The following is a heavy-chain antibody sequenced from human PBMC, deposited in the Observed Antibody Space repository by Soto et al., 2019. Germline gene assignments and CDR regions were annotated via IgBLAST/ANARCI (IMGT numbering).Heavy chain of an antibody. J-gene: IGHJ6*02. CDR3: TSEYSSSSGIVYYYYGMDV. V-gene: IGHV3-15*07. Sequence: GGSLRLSCAASGFTFSNAWMNWVRQAPGKGLEWVGRIKSKTDGGTTDYAAPVKGRFTISRDDSKNTLYLQMNSLKTEDTAVYYCTSEYSSSSGIVYYYYGMDVWGQGTTVTVSS. D-gene: IGHD6-6*01. CDR2: IKSKTDGGTT. CDR1: GFTFSNAW.